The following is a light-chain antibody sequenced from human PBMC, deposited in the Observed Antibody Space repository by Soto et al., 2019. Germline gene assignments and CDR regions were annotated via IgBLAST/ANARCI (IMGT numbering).Light chain of an antibody. CDR3: SSYTSSSTLGV. J-gene: IGLJ1*01. V-gene: IGLV2-14*01. CDR1: SSDVGGYRY. CDR2: DVS. Sequence: QSALTQPASVSGCPGQSIAISCTGTSSDVGGYRYVSWYQQHPGKAPKLMIYDVSNRPSGVSNRFSGSKSGNTASLTISGLQAEDEADYYCSSYTSSSTLGVFGTGTKLTVL.